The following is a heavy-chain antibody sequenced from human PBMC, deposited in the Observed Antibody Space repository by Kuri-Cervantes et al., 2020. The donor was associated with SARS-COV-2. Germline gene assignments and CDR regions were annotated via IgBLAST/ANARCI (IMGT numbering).Heavy chain of an antibody. CDR3: ARGSDYYDSSGYYYVSYYFDY. J-gene: IGHJ4*02. CDR1: GYSISSGYY. V-gene: IGHV4-38-2*01. CDR2: IYYSGST. Sequence: ESLKISCAVSGYSISSGYYWGWLRQPPGKGLEWIGYIYYSGSTNYNPSLKSRVTISVDTSKNQFSLKLSSVAAADTAVYYCARGSDYYDSSGYYYVSYYFDYWGQGTLVTVSS. D-gene: IGHD3-22*01.